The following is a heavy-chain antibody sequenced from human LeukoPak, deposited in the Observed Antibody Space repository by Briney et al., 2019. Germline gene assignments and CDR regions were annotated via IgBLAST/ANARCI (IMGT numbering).Heavy chain of an antibody. CDR2: IWYDGSNK. CDR3: ARYEGYSSGWYSYYGMDV. D-gene: IGHD6-19*01. J-gene: IGHJ6*02. V-gene: IGHV3-33*01. Sequence: EPGGSLRLSCAASGFTFSSYGMHWVRQAPGKGLEWVAVIWYDGSNKYYADSVKGRFTISRDNSKNTLYLQMNSLRAEDTAVYYCARYEGYSSGWYSYYGMDVWGQGTTVTVSS. CDR1: GFTFSSYG.